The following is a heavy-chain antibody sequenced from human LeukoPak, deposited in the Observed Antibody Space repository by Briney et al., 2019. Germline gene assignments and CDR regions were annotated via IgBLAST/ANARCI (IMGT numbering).Heavy chain of an antibody. D-gene: IGHD3-22*01. J-gene: IGHJ1*01. CDR3: AASGYYYDSSGYYIQH. V-gene: IGHV4-34*01. Sequence: KPSETLSLTCAVYGGSFSGYYWSWIRQPPGKGLEWIGEINHSGSTNYNPSLKSRVTISVDTSKNQFSLKLSSVTAADTAVYYCAASGYYYDSSGYYIQHWGQGTLVTVSS. CDR1: GGSFSGYY. CDR2: INHSGST.